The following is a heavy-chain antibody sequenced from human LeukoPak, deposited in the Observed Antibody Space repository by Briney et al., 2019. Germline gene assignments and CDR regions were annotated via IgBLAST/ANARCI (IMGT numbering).Heavy chain of an antibody. CDR1: GGSISSSVYD. J-gene: IGHJ4*02. CDR3: ARHPQY. Sequence: PSETLSLTCTVSGGSISSSVYDWGWIRQPPGKGLEWIGSIYYSGSTYYNPSLKSRVAISVDTSKNQFALKLTSVTAADTAVYYCARHPQYWGQGTLVTVSS. V-gene: IGHV4-39*01. CDR2: IYYSGST.